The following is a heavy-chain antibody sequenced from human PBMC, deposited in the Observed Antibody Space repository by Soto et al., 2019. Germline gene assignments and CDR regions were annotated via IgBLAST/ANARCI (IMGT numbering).Heavy chain of an antibody. Sequence: PGGSLRLSCAASGFTFRDYYMGWIRQAPGKGLEWVSYISSTGSYAKYADSVEGRFTISRDNAKNSLYLQMNSLRAEDTAVYYCARDSSITPRPLDYWGQGTPVTVSS. CDR2: ISSTGSYA. CDR1: GFTFRDYY. V-gene: IGHV3-11*06. D-gene: IGHD6-6*01. CDR3: ARDSSITPRPLDY. J-gene: IGHJ4*02.